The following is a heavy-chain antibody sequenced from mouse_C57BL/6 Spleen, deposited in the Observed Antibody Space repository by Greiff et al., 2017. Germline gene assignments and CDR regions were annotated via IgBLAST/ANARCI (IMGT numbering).Heavy chain of an antibody. Sequence: EVQLQQSGPGMVKPSQSLSLTCTVTGYSITSAYDWHWIRHFPGNKLEWMGYISYSGSTNYNPSLKSRISITHDPSKNHFFLKLNSVTTEDTATYYCARGAAQNGEAMGYWGQGTSVTVSS. V-gene: IGHV3-1*01. CDR2: ISYSGST. CDR3: ARGAAQNGEAMGY. J-gene: IGHJ4*01. D-gene: IGHD3-2*02. CDR1: GYSITSAYD.